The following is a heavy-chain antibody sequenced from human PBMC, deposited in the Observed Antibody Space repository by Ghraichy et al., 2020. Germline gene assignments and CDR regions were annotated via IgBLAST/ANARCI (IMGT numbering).Heavy chain of an antibody. D-gene: IGHD3-22*01. CDR1: GLSVSGNY. V-gene: IGHV3-66*01. CDR2: TYSDGNT. Sequence: GSLRLSCAASGLSVSGNYMSWVRQAPGKGLGWVSLTYSDGNTDYADSVKGRFTISRDSSKNTVYLQMSSLRAEDTAVYYCARDRMYDASGYYFYYYGMDVWGQGTTVTVSS. J-gene: IGHJ6*02. CDR3: ARDRMYDASGYYFYYYGMDV.